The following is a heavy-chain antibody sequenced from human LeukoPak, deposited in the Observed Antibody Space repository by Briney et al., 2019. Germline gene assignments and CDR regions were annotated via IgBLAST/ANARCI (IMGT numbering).Heavy chain of an antibody. CDR3: AKGLYYKDRSGYPA. D-gene: IGHD3-22*01. CDR2: IRYDGSNK. Sequence: PGGSLRLSCAASGFTFSSYGMHWVRQAPGKGLEWVAFIRYDGSNKYYADSVKGRFTISRDNSKNPLYVQMNSLRGEDTAVYYCAKGLYYKDRSGYPAWGQGTLVTVSS. J-gene: IGHJ5*02. CDR1: GFTFSSYG. V-gene: IGHV3-30*02.